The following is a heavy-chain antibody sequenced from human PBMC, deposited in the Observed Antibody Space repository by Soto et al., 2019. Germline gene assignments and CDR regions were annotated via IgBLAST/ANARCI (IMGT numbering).Heavy chain of an antibody. V-gene: IGHV3-15*07. J-gene: IGHJ6*02. CDR3: TTSDYYDSSGSAYYYYYGMDV. D-gene: IGHD3-22*01. Sequence: GGSLRLSCAASGFTFSNAWMNWVRQAPGKGLEWVGRIKSKTDGGTTDYAAPVKGRFTISRDDSKNTLYLQMNSLKTEDTAVYYCTTSDYYDSSGSAYYYYYGMDVWGQGTTVTVSS. CDR2: IKSKTDGGTT. CDR1: GFTFSNAW.